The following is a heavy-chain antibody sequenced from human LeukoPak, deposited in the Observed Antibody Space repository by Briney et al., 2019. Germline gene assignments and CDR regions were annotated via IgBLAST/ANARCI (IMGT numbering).Heavy chain of an antibody. D-gene: IGHD3-10*01. CDR3: AREIYRGSWFDP. CDR2: INSDGSSL. J-gene: IGHJ5*02. Sequence: GGSLRLSCADSGFTFRNYWMHWVRQVPGKGLVWVPRINSDGSSLIYADSVKGRFTISRDNAKNTLYLQMNSLRAEDTAVYYCAREIYRGSWFDPWGQGTLVTVSS. CDR1: GFTFRNYW. V-gene: IGHV3-74*01.